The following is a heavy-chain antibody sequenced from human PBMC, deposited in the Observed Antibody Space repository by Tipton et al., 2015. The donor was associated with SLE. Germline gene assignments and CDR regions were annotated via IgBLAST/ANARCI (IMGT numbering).Heavy chain of an antibody. D-gene: IGHD6-25*01. CDR3: ASQSSGWNDWYFDL. CDR2: VDYSGTT. CDR1: GGSVSGSHYY. V-gene: IGHV4-39*07. J-gene: IGHJ2*01. Sequence: TLSLTCTVPGGSVSGSHYYWGWIRQPPGKGLEWIGSVDYSGTTYYNESLKSRVSISTDTSKNQFSLRVRSVTAADTAIYYCASQSSGWNDWYFDLWGRGTLVTVSS.